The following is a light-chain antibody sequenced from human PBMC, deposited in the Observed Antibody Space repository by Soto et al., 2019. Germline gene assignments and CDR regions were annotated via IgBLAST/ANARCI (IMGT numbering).Light chain of an antibody. Sequence: QSALTQPASVSGSPGQSITISCTGTSSDVGGYNYVSWYQQHPGKAPKLMIYDVSVRPSGVSDRFSGSKSDNTASLTISGLQAKDEGDYYCSSYTSSLTYVFGTGTKVTVL. CDR1: SSDVGGYNY. J-gene: IGLJ1*01. V-gene: IGLV2-14*01. CDR2: DVS. CDR3: SSYTSSLTYV.